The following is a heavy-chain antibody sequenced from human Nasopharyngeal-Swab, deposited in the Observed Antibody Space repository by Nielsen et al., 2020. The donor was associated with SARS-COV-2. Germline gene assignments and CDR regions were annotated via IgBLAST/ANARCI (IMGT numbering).Heavy chain of an antibody. V-gene: IGHV4-39*07. CDR2: INHSGST. CDR3: ATRGPYGSGSYPLDY. Sequence: SETLSLTCTVSGGSISSSSYYWGWIRQPPGKGLEWIGEINHSGSTNYNPSLKSRVTISVDTSKNQFSLKLSSVTAADTAVYYCATRGPYGSGSYPLDYWGQGTLVTVSS. CDR1: GGSISSSSYY. J-gene: IGHJ4*02. D-gene: IGHD3-10*01.